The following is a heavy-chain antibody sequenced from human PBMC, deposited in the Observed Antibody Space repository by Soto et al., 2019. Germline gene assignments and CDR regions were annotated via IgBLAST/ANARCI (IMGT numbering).Heavy chain of an antibody. J-gene: IGHJ4*02. CDR1: GGTFSSYA. CDR2: INPSGGST. Sequence: SVKVSCKASGGTFSSYAISWVRQAPGQGLEWMGIINPSGGSTSYAQKFQGRVTMTRDTSTSTVYMELSSLRSEDTAVYYCARVRRSSGYYYGYCGQGSSVTVSS. V-gene: IGHV1-46*01. D-gene: IGHD3-22*01. CDR3: ARVRRSSGYYYGY.